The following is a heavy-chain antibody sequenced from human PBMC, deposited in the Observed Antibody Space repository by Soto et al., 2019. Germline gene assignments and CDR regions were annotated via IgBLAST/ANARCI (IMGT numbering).Heavy chain of an antibody. CDR3: ARDVPLNNYDSTYYYYAMDV. CDR1: GGTFSSHA. CDR2: IITFFKGI. V-gene: IGHV1-69*01. J-gene: IGHJ6*01. D-gene: IGHD3-16*01. Sequence: QVQLVQSGAEGKKPGSSVKVSCKASGGTFSSHAISWLRQAPGQGLEWMGGIITFFKGISYAQKFQGRVTITAADSTSTAYMDLRSLRAEDTDVYYCARDVPLNNYDSTYYYYAMDVWGQGPTVTVTS.